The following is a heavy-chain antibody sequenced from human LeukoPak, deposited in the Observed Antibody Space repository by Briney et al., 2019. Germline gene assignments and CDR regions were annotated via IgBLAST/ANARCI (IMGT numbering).Heavy chain of an antibody. CDR3: VRGQGAFGGYEWANWFDP. CDR2: GHYSGST. J-gene: IGHJ5*02. D-gene: IGHD5-12*01. Sequence: ETLSLPCTVSGGSIRSSSYYWAWIRQPPGKGLEWIATGHYSGSTFYNPSLKSRLTLSIDTSKNLFSLQVTSVTAADTAMYYCVRGQGAFGGYEWANWFDPWGQGTLVTVSS. CDR1: GGSIRSSSYY. V-gene: IGHV4-39*02.